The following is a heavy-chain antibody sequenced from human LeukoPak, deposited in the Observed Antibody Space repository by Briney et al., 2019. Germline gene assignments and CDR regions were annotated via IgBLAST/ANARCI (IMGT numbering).Heavy chain of an antibody. CDR3: ARDPEWASVVVPAAIDY. CDR1: GFTFSSYS. V-gene: IGHV3-21*01. J-gene: IGHJ4*02. CDR2: ISSSSSYI. Sequence: GGSLRLSCAASGFTFSSYSMNWVRQAPGKGLEWVSSISSSSSYIYYADSVKGRFTISRDNAKNSLYLQVNSLRAEDTAVYYCARDPEWASVVVPAAIDYWGQGTLVTVSS. D-gene: IGHD2-2*01.